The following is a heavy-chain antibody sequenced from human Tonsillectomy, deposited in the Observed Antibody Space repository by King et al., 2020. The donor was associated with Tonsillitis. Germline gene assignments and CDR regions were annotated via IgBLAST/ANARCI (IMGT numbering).Heavy chain of an antibody. V-gene: IGHV3-7*03. CDR3: AGGSGWTLDY. D-gene: IGHD6-19*01. CDR1: GFSFSTYW. J-gene: IGHJ4*02. CDR2: IKQDGSET. Sequence: VQLVESGGGLVQPGGSLRLSCEVSGFSFSTYWVMWVRQAPGKGLEWVATIKQDGSETSYVDSVKGRFTISRDSAKNSVSLQMVSLRAEDTAVSYCAGGSGWTLDYWGQGTLVTVSS.